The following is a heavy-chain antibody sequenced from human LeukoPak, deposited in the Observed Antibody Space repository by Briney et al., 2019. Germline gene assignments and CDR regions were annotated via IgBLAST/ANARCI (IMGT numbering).Heavy chain of an antibody. V-gene: IGHV3-33*01. J-gene: IGHJ4*02. CDR1: GFTLSTYA. CDR2: IWYDGSNK. Sequence: GRSLRLSCAASGFTLSTYAMHWVRQAPGKGLEGVAVIWYDGSNKNYVDSVKGRFTISRDNAKNTLYLQMNSLRAEDTAVYYCARVDGAMGSLDYWGQGMLVTVSS. D-gene: IGHD5-18*01. CDR3: ARVDGAMGSLDY.